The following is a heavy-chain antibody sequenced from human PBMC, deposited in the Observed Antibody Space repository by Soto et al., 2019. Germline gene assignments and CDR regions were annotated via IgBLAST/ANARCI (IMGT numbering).Heavy chain of an antibody. CDR2: IIPILGIA. CDR1: GGTFSSYT. J-gene: IGHJ4*02. Sequence: SVKVSCKASGGTFSSYTISWVRQAPGQGLEWMGRIIPILGIANYAQKFQGRVTITADKSTSTAYMELSSLRSEDTAVYYCAFSFTRGVGASAFDYWAQRTLVTGSS. D-gene: IGHD1-26*01. V-gene: IGHV1-69*02. CDR3: AFSFTRGVGASAFDY.